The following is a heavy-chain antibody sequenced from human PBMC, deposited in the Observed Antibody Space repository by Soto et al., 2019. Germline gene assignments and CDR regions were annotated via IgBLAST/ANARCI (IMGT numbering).Heavy chain of an antibody. Sequence: SVKVSCKACGYTFTRSEIKSVRQTTGQGLRWMGWMNPNKGKTGYAQKFQGRVTITRNTSICIGYMELSSLRSEDTAVYYCARGLSAVGGLLSSWRQRTLVTVSA. V-gene: IGHV1-8*01. CDR2: MNPNKGKT. D-gene: IGHD2-15*01. J-gene: IGHJ5*02. CDR1: GYTFTRSE. CDR3: ARGLSAVGGLLSS.